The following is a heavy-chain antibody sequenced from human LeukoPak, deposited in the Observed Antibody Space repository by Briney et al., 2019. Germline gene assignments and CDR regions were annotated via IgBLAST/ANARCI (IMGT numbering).Heavy chain of an antibody. V-gene: IGHV4-59*12. CDR2: IYYSGST. CDR3: ARETSRAHYDILTGYPNVNWFDP. D-gene: IGHD3-9*01. Sequence: SETLSLTCTVSGGSISSYYWSWIRQRPGKGLEWIGYIYYSGSTNYNPSLKSRVTISVDTSKNQFCLKLSSVTAADTAVYYCARETSRAHYDILTGYPNVNWFDPWGQGTLVTVSS. J-gene: IGHJ5*02. CDR1: GGSISSYY.